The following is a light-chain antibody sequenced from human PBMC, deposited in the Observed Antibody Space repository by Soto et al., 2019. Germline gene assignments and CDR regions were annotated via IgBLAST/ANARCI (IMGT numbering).Light chain of an antibody. CDR2: QAS. J-gene: IGKJ4*01. CDR3: QQRNFWLT. CDR1: ESVSRW. Sequence: DIQMTQSPSTLSASVGDRVTITCRASESVSRWLAWYQQKPGRTPKLLIYQASTLETGVPSRFSGSGSGTEFTLTISSLQPDDFATYYCQQRNFWLTFGGGTKVDIK. V-gene: IGKV1-5*03.